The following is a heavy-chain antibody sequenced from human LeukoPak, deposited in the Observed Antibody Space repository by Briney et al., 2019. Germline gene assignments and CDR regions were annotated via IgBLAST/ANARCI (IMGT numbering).Heavy chain of an antibody. J-gene: IGHJ4*02. CDR3: GREGHSGSWDLDY. CDR2: ISTSGHSI. V-gene: IGHV3-21*01. D-gene: IGHD1-26*01. CDR1: GFTFSSYG. Sequence: NPGGSLRLSCAASGFTFSSYGMHWVRQAPGKGLEWVSSISTSGHSIYYADSLKGRFTISRDNAKNSLYLQMNSLRAEDTAVYYCGREGHSGSWDLDYWGQGTLVTVSS.